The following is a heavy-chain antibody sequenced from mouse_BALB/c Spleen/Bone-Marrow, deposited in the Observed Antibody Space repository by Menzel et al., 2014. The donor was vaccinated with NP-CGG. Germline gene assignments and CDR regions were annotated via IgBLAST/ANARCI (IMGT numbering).Heavy chain of an antibody. Sequence: EVQEVESGGGLVEPGGSLKLSCAASGFTLSSYTMSWVRQTPEKRVEWVATISSGGGNTYYPDSVKGRFTISRDNAKKSLYLQMSSLRSEDTALYYCARGGELLWMGFWYFDVWGPGTTVTVSS. CDR1: GFTLSSYT. CDR3: ARGGELLWMGFWYFDV. V-gene: IGHV5-9*03. D-gene: IGHD2-1*01. CDR2: ISSGGGNT. J-gene: IGHJ1*01.